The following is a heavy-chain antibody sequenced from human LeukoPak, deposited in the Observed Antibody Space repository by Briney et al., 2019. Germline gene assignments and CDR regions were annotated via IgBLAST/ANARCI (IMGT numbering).Heavy chain of an antibody. CDR3: ARQSPAYTDY. Sequence: GESLKISCKGSGYTFSSYWIAWVRQMPGKGLEWMGIIYPGDSHTTYSPSFQGLVTISADRSISTAYLQWTSLKASDTAMYYCARQSPAYTDYWGQGTLVTVSS. CDR1: GYTFSSYW. J-gene: IGHJ4*02. V-gene: IGHV5-51*01. CDR2: IYPGDSHT. D-gene: IGHD2-2*01.